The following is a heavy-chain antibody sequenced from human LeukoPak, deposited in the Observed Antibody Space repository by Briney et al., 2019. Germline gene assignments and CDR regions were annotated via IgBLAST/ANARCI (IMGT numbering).Heavy chain of an antibody. Sequence: GGSLRLSCAASGFSFSIYSLNWVRQAPGKGLEWVSSISSSSSYIYYADSVKGRFTISRDNAKNSLYLQMNSLRAEDTAVYYCARESHIAVAGIDYWGQGTLVTVSS. CDR3: ARESHIAVAGIDY. CDR2: ISSSSSYI. J-gene: IGHJ4*02. D-gene: IGHD6-19*01. CDR1: GFSFSIYS. V-gene: IGHV3-21*01.